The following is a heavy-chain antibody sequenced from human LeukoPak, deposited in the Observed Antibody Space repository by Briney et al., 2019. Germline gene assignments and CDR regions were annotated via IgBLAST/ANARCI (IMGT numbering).Heavy chain of an antibody. J-gene: IGHJ6*03. D-gene: IGHD2-2*01. Sequence: GGSLRLSCAASGFTFSSYAMHWVRQAPGKGLEWVAVISYDGSNKYYADSVKGRFTISRDNSKNTLYLQMNSLRAEDTAVYYCARPPEGYCSSTSCYSYYFMDVWGKGTTVTVSS. V-gene: IGHV3-30*01. CDR3: ARPPEGYCSSTSCYSYYFMDV. CDR2: ISYDGSNK. CDR1: GFTFSSYA.